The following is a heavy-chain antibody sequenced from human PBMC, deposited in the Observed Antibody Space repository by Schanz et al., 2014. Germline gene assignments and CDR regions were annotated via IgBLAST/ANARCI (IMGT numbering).Heavy chain of an antibody. Sequence: EVKMVESGGGLVKPGGSLKLSCAASGLIFSNYVMSWVRQAPGKGLEWVSTIGTSGGTNYAESVKGRFTISRDNSKNTLYLQMNSLRAEDTAVYYCAKDRSWDYDSSGYFDYWGQGTLVTVSS. CDR2: IGTSGGT. D-gene: IGHD3-22*01. J-gene: IGHJ4*02. V-gene: IGHV3-23*04. CDR1: GLIFSNYV. CDR3: AKDRSWDYDSSGYFDY.